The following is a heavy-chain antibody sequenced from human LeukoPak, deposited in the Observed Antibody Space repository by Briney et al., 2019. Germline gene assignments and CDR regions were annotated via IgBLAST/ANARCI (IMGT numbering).Heavy chain of an antibody. Sequence: PGGSLRLSCAASGFTFSTFSNYGMTWVRQAPGKGLEWVATISGSGGITYCADSVKGRFTISRDNSKNTLYLQMNSLRVEDTAVYYCVKGAKGEQWLYWGQGTLVTVSS. D-gene: IGHD6-19*01. CDR2: ISGSGGIT. CDR3: VKGAKGEQWLY. V-gene: IGHV3-23*01. CDR1: GFTFSTFSNYG. J-gene: IGHJ4*02.